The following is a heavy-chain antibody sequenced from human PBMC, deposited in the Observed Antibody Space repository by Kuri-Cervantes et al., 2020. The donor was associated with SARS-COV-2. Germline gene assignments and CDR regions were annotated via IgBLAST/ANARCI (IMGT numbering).Heavy chain of an antibody. V-gene: IGHV4-59*01. CDR3: AKYLYCYGTSTYLGN. CDR2: IYYSGST. D-gene: IGHD3-10*01. CDR1: GGSFSGYY. Sequence: SETLSLTCAVYGGSFSGYYWSWIRQPPGKGLEWIGYIYYSGSTNYNPSLKSRVTISVDTSKSQFSLRLSSVTAADTAVYYCAKYLYCYGTSTYLGNWGQGTPVTVSS. J-gene: IGHJ4*02.